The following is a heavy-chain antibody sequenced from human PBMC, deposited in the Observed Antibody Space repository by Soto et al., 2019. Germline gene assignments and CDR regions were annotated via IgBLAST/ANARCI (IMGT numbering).Heavy chain of an antibody. CDR1: GFTFIDYE. D-gene: IGHD2-21*02. CDR2: ISTSSSTI. J-gene: IGHJ6*02. V-gene: IGHV3-48*03. Sequence: SGGSLRLSCEISGFTFIDYEVNWVRQAPGKGLEWVSYISTSSSTIYYAESVEDRFTISRDNAEKLVYLQMDSLRVDDTAVYYCAGIRGIWDHCGGDCFYYYGMDVWGQGTTVTVSS. CDR3: AGIRGIWDHCGGDCFYYYGMDV.